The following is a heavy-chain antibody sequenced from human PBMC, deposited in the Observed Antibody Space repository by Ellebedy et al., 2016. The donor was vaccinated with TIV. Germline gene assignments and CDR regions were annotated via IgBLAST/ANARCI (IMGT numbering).Heavy chain of an antibody. CDR1: GGSISGYQ. V-gene: IGHV4-59*01. Sequence: MPSETLSLTCTVSGGSISGYQWGWIRQPPGKGLEGIGDNSVSGMINYDPSLKSRITISVDASKKQFSLKLTSVTAADTAVYYCARDNLGSLDYWGQGTLVTVSS. CDR3: ARDNLGSLDY. D-gene: IGHD1-26*01. CDR2: NSVSGMI. J-gene: IGHJ4*02.